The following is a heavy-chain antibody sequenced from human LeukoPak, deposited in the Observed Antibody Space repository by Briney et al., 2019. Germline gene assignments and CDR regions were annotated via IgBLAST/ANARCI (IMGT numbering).Heavy chain of an antibody. CDR2: MNPNSGNT. CDR3: ARVVPRRYCSSTSCYRWFDP. D-gene: IGHD2-2*02. J-gene: IGHJ5*02. CDR1: GYTFTSYG. Sequence: ASVKVSCKASGYTFTSYGINWVRQATGQGLEWMGWMNPNSGNTGYAQKFQGRVTMTRNTSISTAYMELSSLRSEDTAVYYCARVVPRRYCSSTSCYRWFDPWGQGTLVTVSS. V-gene: IGHV1-8*01.